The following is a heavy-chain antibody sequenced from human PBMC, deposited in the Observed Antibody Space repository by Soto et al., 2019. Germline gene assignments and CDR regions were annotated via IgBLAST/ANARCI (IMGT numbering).Heavy chain of an antibody. V-gene: IGHV3-23*01. CDR3: AKVGLCRNGYMGVVRGDY. CDR1: GFTFSSYA. Sequence: EVQLLESGGGLVQPGGSLRLSCAASGFTFSSYAMSWVRQAPGKGLEWVSGIIDGGGSTFYADSLQGRFTISRDNSKNTLYLQMSSLTAEATAIYYWAKVGLCRNGYMGVVRGDYWGQGTLVNVSA. CDR2: IIDGGGST. D-gene: IGHD6-13*01. J-gene: IGHJ4*02.